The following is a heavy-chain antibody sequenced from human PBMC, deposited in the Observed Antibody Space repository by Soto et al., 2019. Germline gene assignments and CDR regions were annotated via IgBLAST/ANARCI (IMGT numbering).Heavy chain of an antibody. J-gene: IGHJ4*02. D-gene: IGHD1-7*01. CDR3: AKNQERELPRIIDF. Sequence: GGSLRLSCATSGLTFSNYAMSWVRQAPGGGLEWVSSMSGSSSTTYYADSVRGRFTISRDRSKNTLYLQMSSLRAEDTALYYCAKNQERELPRIIDFWGQGTLVTVSS. CDR2: MSGSSSTT. V-gene: IGHV3-23*01. CDR1: GLTFSNYA.